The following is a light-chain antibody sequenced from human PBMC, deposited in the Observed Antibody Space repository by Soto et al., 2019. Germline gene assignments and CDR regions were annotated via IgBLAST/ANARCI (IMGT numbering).Light chain of an antibody. CDR2: GAS. J-gene: IGKJ2*01. CDR1: QSISIY. Sequence: DIQMTQSPSSLSASVGDRVTITCRASQSISIYLNWYQQKPGKAPKLLIYGASSLQSGIPSRFSGSGSGTHVTLIISSLQPEDFATYYCQQSYSTPYTFGQGTNVEIK. CDR3: QQSYSTPYT. V-gene: IGKV1-39*01.